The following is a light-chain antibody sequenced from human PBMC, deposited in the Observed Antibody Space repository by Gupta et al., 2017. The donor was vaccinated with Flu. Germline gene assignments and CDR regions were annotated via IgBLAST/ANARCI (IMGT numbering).Light chain of an antibody. CDR1: SSNFGAGDD. CDR2: GNT. CDR3: QSYDSGLSAWV. J-gene: IGLJ3*02. Sequence: QSALPQPTSGSGAPGQRVIISCAGGSSNFGAGDDIHWYQQLPGAAPKLLIYGNTHRPSGVSNRFSASKSGSSASLAITGLQAEDEADYYCQSYDSGLSAWVFGGGTKLTVV. V-gene: IGLV1-40*01.